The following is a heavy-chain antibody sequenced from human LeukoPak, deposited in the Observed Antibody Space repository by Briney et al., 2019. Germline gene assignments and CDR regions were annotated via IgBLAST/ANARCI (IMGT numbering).Heavy chain of an antibody. CDR1: GFTFDDYA. CDR2: ISWNSGSI. V-gene: IGHV3-9*01. D-gene: IGHD1-1*01. CDR3: AKDTITGWNDAQFDD. J-gene: IGHJ4*02. Sequence: GRSLRLSCAASGFTFDDYAMHWVRQAPGKGLEWVSGISWNSGSIGYADSVKGRFTISRDNAKNSLYLQMNSLRAEDTALCYCAKDTITGWNDAQFDDWGQGTLVTVSS.